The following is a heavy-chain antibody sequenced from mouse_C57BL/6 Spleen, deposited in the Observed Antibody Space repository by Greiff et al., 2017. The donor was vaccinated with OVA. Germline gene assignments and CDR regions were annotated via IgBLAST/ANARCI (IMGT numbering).Heavy chain of an antibody. Sequence: VQLQQSGPELVKPGASVKISCKASGYTFTDYYMNWVKQSHGKSLEWIGDINPNNGGTSYNQKFKGKATLTVDKYSSTAYMELRSLTSEDSAVYYCAGRVYYGNPFAYWGKGTLVTVSA. CDR1: GYTFTDYY. V-gene: IGHV1-26*01. CDR2: INPNNGGT. D-gene: IGHD2-1*01. CDR3: AGRVYYGNPFAY. J-gene: IGHJ3*01.